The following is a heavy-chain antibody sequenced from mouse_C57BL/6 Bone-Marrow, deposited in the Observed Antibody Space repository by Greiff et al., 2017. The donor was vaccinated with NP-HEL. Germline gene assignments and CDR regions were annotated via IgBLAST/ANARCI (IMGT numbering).Heavy chain of an antibody. CDR2: IYYSGTI. J-gene: IGHJ2*01. CDR1: GISITTGNYR. Sequence: EVKLQQSGPGLVKPSQTVFLTCTVTGISITTGNYRWSWIRQFPGNKLEWIGYIYYSGTITYNPSLTSRTTITRDTPKNQFFLEMNSLTAEDTATYYCARERTGRFDYWGQGTTLTVSS. V-gene: IGHV3-5*01. D-gene: IGHD4-1*01. CDR3: ARERTGRFDY.